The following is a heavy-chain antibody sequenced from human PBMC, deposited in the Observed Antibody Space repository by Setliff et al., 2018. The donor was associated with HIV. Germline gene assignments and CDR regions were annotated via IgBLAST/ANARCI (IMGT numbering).Heavy chain of an antibody. CDR3: ARSRAAGFDY. V-gene: IGHV3-48*01. Sequence: GGSLRLSCAASGFSFSDYGMHWVRQAPGKGLEWVSYISSSSSTIYYADSVKGRFTISRDNAKNSLYLQMNSLGTEDTAVYYCARSRAAGFDYWGQGTLVTVSS. D-gene: IGHD6-13*01. CDR1: GFSFSDYG. CDR2: ISSSSSTI. J-gene: IGHJ4*02.